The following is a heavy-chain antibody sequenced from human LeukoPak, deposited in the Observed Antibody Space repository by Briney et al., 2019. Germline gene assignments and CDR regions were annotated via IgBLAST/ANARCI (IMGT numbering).Heavy chain of an antibody. V-gene: IGHV3-23*01. D-gene: IGHD6-19*01. CDR2: IGGDGGRT. CDR1: GFMFTTYA. Sequence: PGGSLRLSCAASGFMFTTYAMSWVRQAPGKGLEWVSAIGGDGGRTCYADSVKGRFTISRDNSKDTALLQMNSLRAEDTAVYYCAKASRQGAVASPLDYWGQGTLVTVSS. CDR3: AKASRQGAVASPLDY. J-gene: IGHJ4*02.